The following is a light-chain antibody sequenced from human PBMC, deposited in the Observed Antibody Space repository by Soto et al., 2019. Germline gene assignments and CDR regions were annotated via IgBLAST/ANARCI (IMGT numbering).Light chain of an antibody. CDR2: WAS. CDR3: QQYYSTPLT. Sequence: DIVMTQSPDSLAVPLVERATINCKSSQSVLYSSNNKNYLAWYQQKPGQPPKLLIYWASTRESGVPDRFSGSGSGTDFTLTISSLQAEDVAVYYCQQYYSTPLTFGGGTKVDIK. V-gene: IGKV4-1*01. CDR1: QSVLYSSNNKNY. J-gene: IGKJ4*01.